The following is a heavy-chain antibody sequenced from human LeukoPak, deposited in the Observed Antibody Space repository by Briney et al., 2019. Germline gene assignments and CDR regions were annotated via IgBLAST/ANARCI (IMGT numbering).Heavy chain of an antibody. V-gene: IGHV1-46*01. CDR2: INPSGGST. CDR1: GYTFTSYY. CDR3: ARYHGSGSYPFDY. J-gene: IGHJ4*02. D-gene: IGHD3-10*01. Sequence: GASVKVSCKASGYTFTSYYMHWVRQAPAQGLEWMGIINPSGGSTSYAQKFQGRVTMTRDTSISTAYMELSRLRSDDTAVYYCARYHGSGSYPFDYWGQGTLVTVSS.